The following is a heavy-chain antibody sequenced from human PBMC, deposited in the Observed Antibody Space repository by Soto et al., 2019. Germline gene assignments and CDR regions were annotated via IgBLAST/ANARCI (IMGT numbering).Heavy chain of an antibody. V-gene: IGHV3-30*18. CDR1: GFTFSSYG. Sequence: QVQLVESGGGVVQPGRSLRLSCAASGFTFSSYGMHWVRQAPGKGLEWVAVISYDGSNKYYADSVKGRFTISRDNSKNTLYLQMNSLRAEDTAVYYCAKGRLDSSGWPYFDYCGQGTLVTVSS. J-gene: IGHJ4*02. CDR2: ISYDGSNK. D-gene: IGHD6-19*01. CDR3: AKGRLDSSGWPYFDY.